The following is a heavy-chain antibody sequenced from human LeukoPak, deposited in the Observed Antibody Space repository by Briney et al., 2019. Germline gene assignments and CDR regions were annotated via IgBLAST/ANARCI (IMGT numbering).Heavy chain of an antibody. J-gene: IGHJ4*02. CDR1: GFTFSRYN. V-gene: IGHV3-21*01. CDR2: ISRTGNYI. CDR3: ARVLETDCSGGSCYSGLDY. Sequence: GGSLRLSCAASGFTFSRYNMNWVRQAPGKGLEWVSSISRTGNYIYYADSVKGRFTISRDNAQNSLFLQMNSLRVEDTAVYYCARVLETDCSGGSCYSGLDYWGQGILVTVSS. D-gene: IGHD2-15*01.